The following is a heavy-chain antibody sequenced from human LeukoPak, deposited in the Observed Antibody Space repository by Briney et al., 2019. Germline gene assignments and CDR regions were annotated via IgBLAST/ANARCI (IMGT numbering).Heavy chain of an antibody. V-gene: IGHV4-39*01. J-gene: IGHJ4*02. CDR3: ARQRFYNSGSYYWRLHYFDY. D-gene: IGHD3-10*01. CDR1: GVSISSSTYY. Sequence: PSETLSLTCTVSGVSISSSTYYWGWIRQPPGKGLEWIGSMYYSGSTYYNPSLKSRVTISVDTSNNQFSLKLSSVTAADTAVYYCARQRFYNSGSYYWRLHYFDYWGQGTLVTVSS. CDR2: MYYSGST.